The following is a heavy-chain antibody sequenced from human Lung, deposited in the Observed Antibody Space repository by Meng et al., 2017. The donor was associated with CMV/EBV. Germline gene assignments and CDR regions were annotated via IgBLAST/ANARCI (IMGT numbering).Heavy chain of an antibody. J-gene: IGHJ4*02. Sequence: GGSLRLXCVTSGFTFSNYIMHWVRQAPGKGLEWVGVISYDGNNKYYADSVKGRFTISRDNSKITLCLQMNSLRAEDTAVYNCARAADLYDYYDSSGYYGYWXQGTLVTVSS. CDR3: ARAADLYDYYDSSGYYGY. D-gene: IGHD3-22*01. CDR1: GFTFSNYI. V-gene: IGHV3-30-3*01. CDR2: ISYDGNNK.